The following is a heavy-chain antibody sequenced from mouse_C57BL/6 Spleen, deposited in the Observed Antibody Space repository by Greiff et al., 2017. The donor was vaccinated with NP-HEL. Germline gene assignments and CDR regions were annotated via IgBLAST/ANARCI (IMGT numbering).Heavy chain of an antibody. Sequence: VQLQQPGAELVKPGASVKLSCKASGYTFTSYWMQWVKQRPGQGLEWIGEIDPSDSYTNYNQKFKGKATLTVDTSSSTAYMQLSSLTSEDSAVYYCARGSKPFAYWGQGTLVTVSA. V-gene: IGHV1-50*01. CDR2: IDPSDSYT. CDR1: GYTFTSYW. J-gene: IGHJ3*01. D-gene: IGHD2-5*01. CDR3: ARGSKPFAY.